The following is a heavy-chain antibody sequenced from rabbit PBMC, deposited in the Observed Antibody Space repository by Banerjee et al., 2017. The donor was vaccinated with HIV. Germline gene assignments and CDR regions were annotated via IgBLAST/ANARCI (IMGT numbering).Heavy chain of an antibody. CDR2: IYAASSGST. V-gene: IGHV1S45*01. CDR1: GFSFSSTYW. Sequence: EESGGDLVKPEGSLTLTCTASGFSFSSTYWICWVRQAPGKGLEWIGCIYAASSGSTWYASWVNGRFTISKTSSTTVTLQMTSLTAADTATYFCARDLAGVIGWNFKLWGPGTLVTVS. CDR3: ARDLAGVIGWNFKL. J-gene: IGHJ4*01. D-gene: IGHD4-1*01.